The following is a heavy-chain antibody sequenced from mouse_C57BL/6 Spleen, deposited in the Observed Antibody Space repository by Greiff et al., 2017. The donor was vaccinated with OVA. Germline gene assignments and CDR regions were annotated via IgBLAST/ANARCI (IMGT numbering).Heavy chain of an antibody. J-gene: IGHJ4*01. V-gene: IGHV1-55*01. D-gene: IGHD2-4*01. CDR2: IYPGSGST. CDR1: GFTFTSYW. Sequence: VQLQQPGAELVKPGASVKMSCKASGFTFTSYWITWVKQRPGQGLEWIGDIYPGSGSTNYNEKFKSKATLTVDTSSSTSYMQLSSLTSEYSAVYYCARPLYYDYDGYDMDYWGQGTSVTVSS. CDR3: ARPLYYDYDGYDMDY.